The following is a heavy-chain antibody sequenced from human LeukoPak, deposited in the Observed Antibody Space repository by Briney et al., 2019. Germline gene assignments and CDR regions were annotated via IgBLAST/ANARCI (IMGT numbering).Heavy chain of an antibody. CDR3: ARGGYYSSGSFYSTQTSVFDY. D-gene: IGHD3-10*01. CDR1: GDSVSSNSAA. Sequence: SQTLSLTCDISGDSVSSNSAAWNWIRQSPSRGLEWLGRTYYRSEWYNDYSVSVKSRITINPDTSKNQFSLQLNSVTPEDTAVYYCARGGYYSSGSFYSTQTSVFDYWGQGTLVTVSS. CDR2: TYYRSEWYN. J-gene: IGHJ4*02. V-gene: IGHV6-1*01.